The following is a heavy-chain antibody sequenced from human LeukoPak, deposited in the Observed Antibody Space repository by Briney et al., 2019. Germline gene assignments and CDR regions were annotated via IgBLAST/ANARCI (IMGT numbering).Heavy chain of an antibody. CDR3: ASNRVAQQLAYRYYYYYMDV. CDR1: GGSISSSSYY. Sequence: KPSETLSLTCTVSGGSISSSSYYWGWIRQPPGKGLDWIGSIYYSGSIYYNPSLKRRVTISVDTSKNQFSLKLSSVAAADTAVYYCASNRVAQQLAYRYYYYYMDVWGKGTTVTVSS. V-gene: IGHV4-39*07. J-gene: IGHJ6*03. D-gene: IGHD6-13*01. CDR2: IYYSGSI.